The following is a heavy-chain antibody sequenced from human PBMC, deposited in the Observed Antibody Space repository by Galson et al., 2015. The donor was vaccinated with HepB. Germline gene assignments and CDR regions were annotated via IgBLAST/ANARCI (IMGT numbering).Heavy chain of an antibody. Sequence: SLRLSCAASGFTFNSYAMHWVRQAPGKGLEWVAVISYGGSNKYYADAVKGRFTISRDNSKKTLYLQMNSLRAEDTAVYYCARVGELLIDYWGQGTLVTVSS. D-gene: IGHD1-26*01. CDR1: GFTFNSYA. V-gene: IGHV3-30*04. CDR2: ISYGGSNK. J-gene: IGHJ4*02. CDR3: ARVGELLIDY.